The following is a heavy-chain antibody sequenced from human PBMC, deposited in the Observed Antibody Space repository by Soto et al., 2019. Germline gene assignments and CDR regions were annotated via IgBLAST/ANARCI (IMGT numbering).Heavy chain of an antibody. D-gene: IGHD4-17*01. CDR3: ARELTYGDYVSWFDP. J-gene: IGHJ5*02. Sequence: PGGSLRLSCAASGFTFSSYAMSWVRQAPGKGLEWVAVISYDGSNKYYADSVKGRFTISRDNSKNTLYLQMNSLRAEDTAVYYCARELTYGDYVSWFDPWGQGTLVTVSS. CDR1: GFTFSSYA. V-gene: IGHV3-30-3*01. CDR2: ISYDGSNK.